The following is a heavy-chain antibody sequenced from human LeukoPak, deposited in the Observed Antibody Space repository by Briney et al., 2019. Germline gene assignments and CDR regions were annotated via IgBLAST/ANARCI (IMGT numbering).Heavy chain of an antibody. J-gene: IGHJ5*02. CDR3: ARDQSEAVAGTGWFGP. Sequence: SETLSPTCAVYGGSFSGYYWSWIRQPPGKGLEWIGEINHSGSTNYNPSLKSRATISVDTSKNQFSLKLSSVTAADTAVYYCARDQSEAVAGTGWFGPWGQGTLVTVSS. V-gene: IGHV4-34*01. D-gene: IGHD6-19*01. CDR2: INHSGST. CDR1: GGSFSGYY.